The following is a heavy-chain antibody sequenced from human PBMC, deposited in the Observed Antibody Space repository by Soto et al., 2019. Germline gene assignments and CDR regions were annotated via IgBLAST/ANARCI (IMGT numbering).Heavy chain of an antibody. D-gene: IGHD3-22*01. J-gene: IGHJ4*02. Sequence: SETLSLTCAVYRWSFSGYYWSWIRQSPGTGLEWIGEINHSGSTNYNPSLKSRVTVSADTSKNQFSLKLNSVTAADTAVYYCASRGYPDYWGQGTLVTVSS. CDR2: INHSGST. CDR1: RWSFSGYY. CDR3: ASRGYPDY. V-gene: IGHV4-34*01.